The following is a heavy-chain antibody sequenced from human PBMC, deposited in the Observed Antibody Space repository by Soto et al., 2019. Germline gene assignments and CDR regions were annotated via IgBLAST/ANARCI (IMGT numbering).Heavy chain of an antibody. J-gene: IGHJ4*02. CDR1: GYTFTSYG. CDR2: ISAYNGNT. D-gene: IGHD6-13*01. CDR3: AREYSSSWLPGVGYFDY. Sequence: QVQLVQSGAEVKKPGASVKVSCKASGYTFTSYGISWGRQAPGQGLEWMGWISAYNGNTNYAQKLQGRVTMTTDTSTSTAYMELRSLRSDDTAVYYCAREYSSSWLPGVGYFDYWGQGTLVTVSS. V-gene: IGHV1-18*01.